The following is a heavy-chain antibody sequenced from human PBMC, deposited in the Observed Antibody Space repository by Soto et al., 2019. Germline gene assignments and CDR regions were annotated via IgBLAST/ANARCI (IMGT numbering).Heavy chain of an antibody. CDR3: ARDGYSSGWYAGYFDY. Sequence: SVKVSCKASGGTFSSYAISWVRQAPGQGLEWMGGIIPIFGTANYAQKFQGRVTITADESTSTAYMELSSLRSEDTAVYYCARDGYSSGWYAGYFDYWGQGTLVTVSS. CDR2: IIPIFGTA. D-gene: IGHD6-19*01. J-gene: IGHJ4*02. V-gene: IGHV1-69*13. CDR1: GGTFSSYA.